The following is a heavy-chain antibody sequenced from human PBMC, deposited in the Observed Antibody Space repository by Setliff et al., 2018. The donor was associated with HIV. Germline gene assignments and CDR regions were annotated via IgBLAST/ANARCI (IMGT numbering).Heavy chain of an antibody. Sequence: KPSETLSLTCTVSGGSISSGDFYWSWIRQPPGKGLEWTGCIYYDGDTYYQPSLKSRLTISIDTSKNQFSLKLSSVTAADTAVYYCGRVDGSFYTFDIWGQGTMVTVSS. CDR1: GGSISSGDFY. CDR3: GRVDGSFYTFDI. CDR2: IYYDGDT. V-gene: IGHV4-30-4*08. D-gene: IGHD3-3*02. J-gene: IGHJ3*02.